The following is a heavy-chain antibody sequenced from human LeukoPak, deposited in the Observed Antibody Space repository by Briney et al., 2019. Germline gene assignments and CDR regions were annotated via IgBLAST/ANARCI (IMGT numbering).Heavy chain of an antibody. V-gene: IGHV1-18*01. J-gene: IGHJ4*02. CDR3: AREVYSSGWFLFDY. Sequence: GASVKVSCKASGYTFTSYGISWVRQAPGQGLEWMGWISAYNGNTNYAQKLQGRVTMTTDTSTSTAYMELRSLRSDDTAVYYCAREVYSSGWFLFDYWGQGTLVTVSS. D-gene: IGHD6-19*01. CDR2: ISAYNGNT. CDR1: GYTFTSYG.